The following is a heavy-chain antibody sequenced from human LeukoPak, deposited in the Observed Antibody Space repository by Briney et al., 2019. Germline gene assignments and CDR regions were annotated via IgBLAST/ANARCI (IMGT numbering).Heavy chain of an antibody. Sequence: GGSLRLSCAASGFTFSSYAMHWVRQAPGKGLEWVAFIHYDGGNNYYADSVKGRFTISRDNAKKSLYLQMKSLRAEDTAVYYCARGTLYYGSESYDYWGQGTLVAVSS. D-gene: IGHD3-10*01. CDR1: GFTFSSYA. J-gene: IGHJ4*02. CDR3: ARGTLYYGSESYDY. V-gene: IGHV3-30*02. CDR2: IHYDGGNN.